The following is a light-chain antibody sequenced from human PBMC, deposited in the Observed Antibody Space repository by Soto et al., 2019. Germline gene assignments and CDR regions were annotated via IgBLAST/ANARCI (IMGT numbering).Light chain of an antibody. Sequence: EIVLTQSPATLSLSPGERATLSCRASQSVTSSLAWYQQRPGQAPRLLIYDASNRATGIPARFSGSGSGTDFTLTISSLEPEDFAVYYCQQRINWPLFSFGPGNKLEIK. CDR3: QQRINWPLFS. CDR2: DAS. V-gene: IGKV3-11*01. J-gene: IGKJ2*03. CDR1: QSVTSS.